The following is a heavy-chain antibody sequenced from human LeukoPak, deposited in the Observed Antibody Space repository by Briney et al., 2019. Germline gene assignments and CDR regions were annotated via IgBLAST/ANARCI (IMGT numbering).Heavy chain of an antibody. Sequence: ASVKVSCKASGYTFTGYYMHWVRQAPGQGLKWMGWINPNSGGTNYAQKFQGWVTMTRDTSISTAYMELSRLRSDDTAVYYCARDRVDYYDSSGYSTYYYYYGMDVWGQGTTVTVSS. CDR1: GYTFTGYY. D-gene: IGHD3-22*01. CDR3: ARDRVDYYDSSGYSTYYYYYGMDV. V-gene: IGHV1-2*04. J-gene: IGHJ6*02. CDR2: INPNSGGT.